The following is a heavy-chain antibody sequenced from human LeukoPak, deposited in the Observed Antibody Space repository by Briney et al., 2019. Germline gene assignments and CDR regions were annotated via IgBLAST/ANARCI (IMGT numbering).Heavy chain of an antibody. D-gene: IGHD3-22*01. CDR1: GYTLTSYG. V-gene: IGHV1-18*01. J-gene: IGHJ4*02. Sequence: ASVNVSCKASGYTLTSYGISWVRPAPGQGLAGMGWINAYNGNTNYPQKLQSTVTMTTDTSTSTAYMELRSFRSDDTDVYYCARDRGRITMIKYYFDYWGQGTLVTVSS. CDR3: ARDRGRITMIKYYFDY. CDR2: INAYNGNT.